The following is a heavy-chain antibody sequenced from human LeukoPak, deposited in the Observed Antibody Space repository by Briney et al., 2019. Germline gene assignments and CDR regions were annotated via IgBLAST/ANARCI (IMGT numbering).Heavy chain of an antibody. CDR2: INTSGGNK. Sequence: ASVTVSFKCSVYTFTIYYMHWVRQAPGQGGEWMGVINTSGGNKSYAQKCQGRFTMTRDTSTSTVYMELSSLRSEDTAVYYCARDPRLLGYCSGGSCYPHYWGQGTLVTVSS. D-gene: IGHD2-15*01. CDR3: ARDPRLLGYCSGGSCYPHY. CDR1: VYTFTIYY. V-gene: IGHV1-46*01. J-gene: IGHJ4*02.